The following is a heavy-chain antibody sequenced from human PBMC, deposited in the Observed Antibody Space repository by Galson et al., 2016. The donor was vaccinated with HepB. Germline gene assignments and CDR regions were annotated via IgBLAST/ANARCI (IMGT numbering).Heavy chain of an antibody. J-gene: IGHJ5*02. CDR2: ISSSSTFI. CDR3: ARGLSFCGGDCYSGVGMDWFDP. CDR1: GFTFSTYS. Sequence: SLRLSCAASGFTFSTYSMNWVRQAPGKGLEWISSISSSSTFIFYADSVRGRFTISRDNAKNSLYLQMNSLRAEDTALYYCARGLSFCGGDCYSGVGMDWFDPWGQGILVTVSS. V-gene: IGHV3-21*01. D-gene: IGHD2-21*02.